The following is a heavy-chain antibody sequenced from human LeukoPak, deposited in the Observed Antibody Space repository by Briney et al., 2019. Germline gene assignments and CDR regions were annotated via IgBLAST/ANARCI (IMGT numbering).Heavy chain of an antibody. Sequence: GGSLRLSCSASGFTVNSYNMNWVRQAPGKGLEWVSCISSIGTKYYADSVKGRFTTSRGNGKRSLFLEMNTLRDEDTAVYYCARGPSSSSWSRFDPWGQGALVTVSS. CDR1: GFTVNSYN. V-gene: IGHV3-48*02. J-gene: IGHJ5*02. CDR3: ARGPSSSSWSRFDP. CDR2: ISSIGTK. D-gene: IGHD6-13*01.